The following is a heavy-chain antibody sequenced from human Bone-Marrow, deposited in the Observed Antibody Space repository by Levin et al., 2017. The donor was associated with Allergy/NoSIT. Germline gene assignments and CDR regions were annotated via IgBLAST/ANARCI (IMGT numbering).Heavy chain of an antibody. D-gene: IGHD3-10*01. CDR1: GASINSPTYY. CDR2: IYYDGAT. CDR3: ARSISGGERFEL. V-gene: IGHV4-39*01. Sequence: SQTLSLTCNVSGASINSPTYYWGWIRQSPGRGLEWIASIYYDGATYDNPSLKSRLTISIDTSKSQFSLKLDSVAAADTAVYYCARSISGGERFELWGRGALVTVSS. J-gene: IGHJ2*01.